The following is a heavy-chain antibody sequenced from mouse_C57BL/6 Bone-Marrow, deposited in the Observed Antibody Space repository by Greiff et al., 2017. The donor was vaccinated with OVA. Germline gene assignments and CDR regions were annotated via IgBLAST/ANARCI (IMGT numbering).Heavy chain of an antibody. V-gene: IGHV1-55*01. CDR2: IYPGSGST. CDR1: GYTFTSYW. Sequence: QVQLQQPGAELVKPGASVKMSCKASGYTFTSYWITWVKQRPGQGLEWIGDIYPGSGSTNYNEKFKGKATLTVDTSSSTAYMPLSSLTSEDSAVDYGAKFTTVVDWYFDVWGTGTTVTVSS. CDR3: AKFTTVVDWYFDV. J-gene: IGHJ1*03. D-gene: IGHD1-1*01.